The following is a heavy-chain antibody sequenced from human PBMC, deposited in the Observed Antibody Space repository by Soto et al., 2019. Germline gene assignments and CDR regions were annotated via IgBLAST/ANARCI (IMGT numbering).Heavy chain of an antibody. D-gene: IGHD5-18*01. CDR3: ARAATPLTAIAFDY. V-gene: IGHV1-69*02. J-gene: IGHJ4*02. CDR2: IIPILGIA. Sequence: QVQLVQSGAEVKKPGSSVKVSCKASGGTFSSYTISWVRQAPGQGLEWMGRIIPILGIANYAQKFQGRVTITADKSTSTAYMELSSLRSEDTAVYYCARAATPLTAIAFDYWGQGTLVTVSS. CDR1: GGTFSSYT.